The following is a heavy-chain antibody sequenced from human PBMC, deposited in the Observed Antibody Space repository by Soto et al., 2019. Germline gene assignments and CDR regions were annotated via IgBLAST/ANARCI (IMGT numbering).Heavy chain of an antibody. J-gene: IGHJ4*02. CDR2: INPSGGST. Sequence: ASVKVSCKASGYTFTSYYRHWVRQAPGQGLEWMGIINPSGGSTSYAQKFQGRVTMTRDTSTSTVYMELSSLRSEDTAVYYCASAPLKGDRYNWDYGGQGTLVTVSS. D-gene: IGHD1-1*01. CDR3: ASAPLKGDRYNWDY. V-gene: IGHV1-46*01. CDR1: GYTFTSYY.